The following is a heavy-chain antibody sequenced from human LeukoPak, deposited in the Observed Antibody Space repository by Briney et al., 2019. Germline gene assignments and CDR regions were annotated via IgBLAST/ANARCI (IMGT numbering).Heavy chain of an antibody. CDR1: GGTFSSYA. J-gene: IGHJ4*02. CDR2: IIPIFGTA. Sequence: ASVKVSCKASGGTFSSYAISWVRQAPGQGLEWMGGIIPIFGTANYAQKFQGRVTITADESTSTAYMELSSLRSEDTAVYYCARDGDGYNSIDYWGQGTLVTVSS. V-gene: IGHV1-69*13. CDR3: ARDGDGYNSIDY. D-gene: IGHD5-24*01.